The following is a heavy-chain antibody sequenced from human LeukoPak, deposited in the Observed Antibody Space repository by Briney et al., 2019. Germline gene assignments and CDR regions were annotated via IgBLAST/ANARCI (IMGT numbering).Heavy chain of an antibody. J-gene: IGHJ5*02. CDR1: GLTFSHYW. CDR2: MNQLGNEI. D-gene: IGHD7-27*01. CDR3: AWSNWGPEA. V-gene: IGHV3-7*04. Sequence: GGSLRLSCVAPGLTFSHYWMTCVRRAPGRGLEWVANMNQLGNEIYHADSVKGRFTISRDNSKNSLYLQMRSLSVEDTAVYLCAWSNWGPEACGQGSLVTVSS.